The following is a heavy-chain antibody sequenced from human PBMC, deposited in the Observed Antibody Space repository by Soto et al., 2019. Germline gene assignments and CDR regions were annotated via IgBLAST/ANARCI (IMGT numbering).Heavy chain of an antibody. D-gene: IGHD2-15*01. CDR3: AMTKDKTRGNDAFDI. Sequence: ASVKVSCKASGYTFTIYDINWVLQATGQGLEWMGWMNPNSGNTGYAQKFQGRVTMTRNTSISTAYMELSSLRSEDTAVYYCAMTKDKTRGNDAFDIWGQGTMVTVS. V-gene: IGHV1-8*01. CDR2: MNPNSGNT. CDR1: GYTFTIYD. J-gene: IGHJ3*02.